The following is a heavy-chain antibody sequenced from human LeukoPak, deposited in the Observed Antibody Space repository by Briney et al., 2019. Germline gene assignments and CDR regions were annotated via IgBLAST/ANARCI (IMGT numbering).Heavy chain of an antibody. CDR3: ARDRRRYDAFDI. V-gene: IGHV3-23*01. CDR1: GFTFSSYA. J-gene: IGHJ3*02. CDR2: ISGSGGST. D-gene: IGHD3-9*01. Sequence: GGSLRLSCAASGFTFSSYAMSWVRQAPGKGLEWVSAISGSGGSTYYADSVKGRFTISRDNSKNTLYLQMNGLRAEDTAVYYCARDRRRYDAFDIWGQGTVVTVSS.